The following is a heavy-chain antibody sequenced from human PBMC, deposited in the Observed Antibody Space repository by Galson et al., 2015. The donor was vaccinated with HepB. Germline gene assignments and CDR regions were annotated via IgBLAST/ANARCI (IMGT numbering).Heavy chain of an antibody. CDR1: GGSISSGSYY. CDR2: IYTSGST. V-gene: IGHV4-61*02. D-gene: IGHD2-15*01. CDR3: ARDTGERVGYCSGGSCYSGHLDY. Sequence: TLSLTCTVSGGSISSGSYYWSWIRQPAGKGLEWIGRIYTSGSTNYNPSLKSRVTMSVDTSKNQFSLKLSSVTAADTAVYYCARDTGERVGYCSGGSCYSGHLDYWGQGTLVTVSS. J-gene: IGHJ4*02.